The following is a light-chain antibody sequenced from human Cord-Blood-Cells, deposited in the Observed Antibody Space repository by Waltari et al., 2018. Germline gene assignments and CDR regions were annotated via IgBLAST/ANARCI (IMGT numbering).Light chain of an antibody. CDR2: GAS. Sequence: IVLTQSPGTLSLSPGERATLSCRASQSVSSSYLAWYQQKPGQAPRLLIYGASSRATGIPDWFSGSGSGTVFTLTISRLEPEDFAVYYCQQYGSSRTFGQGTKVEIK. CDR1: QSVSSSY. CDR3: QQYGSSRT. V-gene: IGKV3-20*01. J-gene: IGKJ1*01.